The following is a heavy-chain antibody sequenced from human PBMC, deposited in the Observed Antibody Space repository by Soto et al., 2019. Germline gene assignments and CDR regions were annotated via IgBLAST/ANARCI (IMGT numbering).Heavy chain of an antibody. CDR3: ARAKGAARRDYYYYMDV. CDR1: GYTFTSYD. J-gene: IGHJ6*03. V-gene: IGHV1-8*01. Sequence: ASVKVSCKASGYTFTSYDINWVRQATGQGLEWMGWMNPNSGNTGYAQKFQGRVTMTRNTSISTAYMELSSLRSEDTAVYYCARAKGAARRDYYYYMDVWGKGTTVTVSS. D-gene: IGHD6-6*01. CDR2: MNPNSGNT.